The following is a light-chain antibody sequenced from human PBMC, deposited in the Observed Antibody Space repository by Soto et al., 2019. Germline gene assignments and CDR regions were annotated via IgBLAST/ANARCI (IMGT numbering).Light chain of an antibody. CDR1: QNIRNY. CDR3: QQSYSTPGT. V-gene: IGKV1-39*01. J-gene: IGKJ1*01. CDR2: AAS. Sequence: DIQMTQSPSSLSASVGDRVTITCRASQNIRNYLNWYQQRPGKTPKLLIYAASSLQSGVPSRFSGSGSGTDFTLTISSLQPEDFATYYCQQSYSTPGTFGQGTKVDIK.